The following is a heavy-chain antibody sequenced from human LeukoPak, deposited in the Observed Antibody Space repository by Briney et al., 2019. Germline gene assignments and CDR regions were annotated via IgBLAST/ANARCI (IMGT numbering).Heavy chain of an antibody. D-gene: IGHD4-23*01. V-gene: IGHV4-59*01. Sequence: PSETLSLTCTVSGGFISSYYWSWIRQPPGKGLEWIEYIFYIGSTNYNPSLKSRVTISVDTSKNQFSLKLSSVTAADTAVYYCARGGGTVVTRVFDYWGQGTLVTVSS. CDR3: ARGGGTVVTRVFDY. J-gene: IGHJ4*02. CDR2: IFYIGST. CDR1: GGFISSYY.